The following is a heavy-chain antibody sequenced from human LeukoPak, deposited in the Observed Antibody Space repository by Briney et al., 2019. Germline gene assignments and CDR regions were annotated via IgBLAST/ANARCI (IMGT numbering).Heavy chain of an antibody. J-gene: IGHJ4*02. CDR2: INTDGSST. CDR3: ARGYSTSYRIDY. D-gene: IGHD6-6*01. Sequence: QAGGSLRLSCAASGFTFSSYWMHWVRQAPGKGLVWVSRINTDGSSTTYADSVKGRFTISRDNAKNTLYLQMNSLSAEDTAVYYCARGYSTSYRIDYWGQATLVTVSS. V-gene: IGHV3-74*01. CDR1: GFTFSSYW.